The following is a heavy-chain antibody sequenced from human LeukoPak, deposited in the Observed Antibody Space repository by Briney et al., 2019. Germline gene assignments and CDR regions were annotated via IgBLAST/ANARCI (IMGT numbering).Heavy chain of an antibody. Sequence: ASVKVSCKASGYTFTGYYMHWVRQAPGQGLEWMGWINPNSGGTNYAQKFQGRATMTRDTSISTAYMELSRLRSDDTAVYYCARGITMVRGVIGVWFDPWGQGTLVTVSS. CDR1: GYTFTGYY. CDR3: ARGITMVRGVIGVWFDP. V-gene: IGHV1-2*02. D-gene: IGHD3-10*01. CDR2: INPNSGGT. J-gene: IGHJ5*02.